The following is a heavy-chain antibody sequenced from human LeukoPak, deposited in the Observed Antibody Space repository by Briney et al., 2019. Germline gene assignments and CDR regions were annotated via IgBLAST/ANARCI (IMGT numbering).Heavy chain of an antibody. CDR2: IIPILGIA. Sequence: ASVKVSCKASGGTFSSYAISWVRQAPGQGLEWMGRIIPILGIANYAQKFQGRVTITADKSTSTAYMELSSLRSEDTAVYYCARGSCSSTSCFWWYFDYWGQGTLVTVSS. J-gene: IGHJ4*02. CDR1: GGTFSSYA. V-gene: IGHV1-69*04. CDR3: ARGSCSSTSCFWWYFDY. D-gene: IGHD2-2*01.